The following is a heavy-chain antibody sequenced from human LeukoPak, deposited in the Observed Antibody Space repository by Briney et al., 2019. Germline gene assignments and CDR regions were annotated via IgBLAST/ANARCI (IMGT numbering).Heavy chain of an antibody. CDR3: ARVSWFPGTSYYFMDV. V-gene: IGHV4-34*01. Sequence: PSETLSLTCAVYGGSFRGYYWSWIRQPPGKGLEWIVEINHSGSTNYNPSLKSRVTISVDTHKNQFSLKLSSVTAADTAVYYCARVSWFPGTSYYFMDVWGKGTTVTVSS. CDR1: GGSFRGYY. D-gene: IGHD1-1*01. J-gene: IGHJ6*03. CDR2: INHSGST.